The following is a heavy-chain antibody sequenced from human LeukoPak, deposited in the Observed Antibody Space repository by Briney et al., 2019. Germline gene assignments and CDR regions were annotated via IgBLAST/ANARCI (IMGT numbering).Heavy chain of an antibody. V-gene: IGHV3-21*01. J-gene: IGHJ6*03. CDR1: GFTFSSYS. D-gene: IGHD3-22*01. CDR3: AREGGYSQYYYYYYMDV. CDR2: ISSSSSYI. Sequence: PGGSLRLSCAASGFTFSSYSMNWVRQAPGKGLEWVSSISSSSSYIYYADSVKGRFTISRDNAKNSLYLQMNSLRAEDTAVYYCAREGGYSQYYYYYYMDVWGKGTTVTISS.